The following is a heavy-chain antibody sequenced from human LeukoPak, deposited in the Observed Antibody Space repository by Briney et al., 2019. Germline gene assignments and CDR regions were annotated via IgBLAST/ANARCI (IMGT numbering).Heavy chain of an antibody. Sequence: SDTLSLTCTVSGGSISRYYWSWIRQPAGRGLEWIGRIYSDGTITYNPSLQSRLTMSIDTSKNQFSLKLSFVTAADTAVYYCARDSGTTGEVKFDPWGQGTLVTVSS. D-gene: IGHD4-17*01. V-gene: IGHV4-4*07. CDR2: IYSDGTI. CDR3: ARDSGTTGEVKFDP. CDR1: GGSISRYY. J-gene: IGHJ5*02.